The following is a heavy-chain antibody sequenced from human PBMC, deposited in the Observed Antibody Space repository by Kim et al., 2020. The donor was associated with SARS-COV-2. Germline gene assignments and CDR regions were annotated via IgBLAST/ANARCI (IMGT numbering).Heavy chain of an antibody. CDR2: INHSGST. V-gene: IGHV4-34*01. Sequence: SETLSLTCAVYGGSFSGYYWSWIRQPPGKGLEWVGEINHSGSTNYNPSLKSRVTISVDTSKNQFSLKLSSVTAADTAVYYCARVKSVFGVVIISYDYYYYMDVWGKGTTVTVSS. CDR1: GGSFSGYY. J-gene: IGHJ6*03. CDR3: ARVKSVFGVVIISYDYYYYMDV. D-gene: IGHD3-3*01.